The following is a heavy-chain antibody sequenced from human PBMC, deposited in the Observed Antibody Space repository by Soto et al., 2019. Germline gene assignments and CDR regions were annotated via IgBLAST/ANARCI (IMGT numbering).Heavy chain of an antibody. CDR3: ARDRCTTDRCYTHHFDV. Sequence: QVHLVQSGGEVTRPGASVKVSCKSSGYTFTSYGVSWVRQAPGQGLEWLGWISVYTGNTKQAQKFQDRVTLPTEESTTTAYMELRSMRSDDTAVYYCARDRCTTDRCYTHHFDVWGQGTTVTVSS. J-gene: IGHJ6*02. V-gene: IGHV1-18*04. CDR2: ISVYTGNT. D-gene: IGHD2-8*01. CDR1: GYTFTSYG.